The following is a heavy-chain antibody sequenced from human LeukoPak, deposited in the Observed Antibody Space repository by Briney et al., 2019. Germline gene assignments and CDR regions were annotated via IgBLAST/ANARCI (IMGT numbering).Heavy chain of an antibody. CDR3: TRTSITMMGYYFDY. D-gene: IGHD3-22*01. CDR1: GGSISSTDYY. J-gene: IGHJ4*02. CDR2: IYISGTI. Sequence: SETLSLTCSVSGGSISSTDYYRSWVRQPAGKGLEWIGRIYISGTIDYNPSLKSPVTISLDTSKNQFSLKLNSVTAADTAVYYCTRTSITMMGYYFDYWGQGTLVTVSS. V-gene: IGHV4-61*02.